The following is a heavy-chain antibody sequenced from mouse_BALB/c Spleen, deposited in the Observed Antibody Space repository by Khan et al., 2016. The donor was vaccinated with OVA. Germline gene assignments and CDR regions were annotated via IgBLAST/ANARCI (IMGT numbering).Heavy chain of an antibody. J-gene: IGHJ4*01. CDR2: INPKNGVT. CDR1: GYTFTEYT. Sequence: EVQLQQSGPELVKPGASVKISCKTSGYTFTEYTLHWVKPSHGKSLEWIGVINPKNGVTSYNQKFKGKATLTVDKSSSTAYMEFRSLTSEDSAVYYCARDAGRYWGQGTSVTVSS. D-gene: IGHD3-3*01. CDR3: ARDAGRY. V-gene: IGHV1-18*01.